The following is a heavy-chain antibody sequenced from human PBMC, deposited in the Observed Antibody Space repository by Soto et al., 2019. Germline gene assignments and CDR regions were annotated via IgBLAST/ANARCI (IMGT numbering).Heavy chain of an antibody. CDR2: ISGYDGRT. CDR1: GYSFTRYG. Sequence: QVHLVQSGAEVKKPGASVKVSCRTSGYSFTRYGISWVRQAPGQGLEWMGWISGYDGRTNFAKKVQDRVTMTTDTSTSTVYMELRSLSSDHTAVYYCARESDVPYYYYGMDVWGQGTTVTVSS. J-gene: IGHJ6*02. D-gene: IGHD2-21*02. CDR3: ARESDVPYYYYGMDV. V-gene: IGHV1-18*01.